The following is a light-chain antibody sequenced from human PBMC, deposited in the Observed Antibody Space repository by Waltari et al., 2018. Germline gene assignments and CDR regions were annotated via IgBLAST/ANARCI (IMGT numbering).Light chain of an antibody. CDR2: DAS. Sequence: EIVLTQSPDTLSLSPGERATLSCRASQSVANYVAWYQQKPGQAPRLPIYDASKRATGIPAKFSGSGSGTDFTLIISSLEPEDFAVYYCQQRSDWPLTFGGGTKVEI. CDR3: QQRSDWPLT. V-gene: IGKV3-11*01. J-gene: IGKJ4*01. CDR1: QSVANY.